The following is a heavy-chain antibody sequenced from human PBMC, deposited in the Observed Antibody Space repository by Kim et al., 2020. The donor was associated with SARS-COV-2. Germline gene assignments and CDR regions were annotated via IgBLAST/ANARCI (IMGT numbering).Heavy chain of an antibody. CDR2: ISYDGSNK. CDR3: AKDLAVFGAVIFPTTVFGS. Sequence: GGSLRLSCAASGFTFSRHAIHWVRQAPGKGLEWVAVISYDGSNKYYADSVEGRFTISRDNSRNTLYLQMNSLRPDDTAVYYCAKDLAVFGAVIFPTTVFGSCGQATLVTASS. V-gene: IGHV3-30*18. D-gene: IGHD3-3*01. J-gene: IGHJ4*02. CDR1: GFTFSRHA.